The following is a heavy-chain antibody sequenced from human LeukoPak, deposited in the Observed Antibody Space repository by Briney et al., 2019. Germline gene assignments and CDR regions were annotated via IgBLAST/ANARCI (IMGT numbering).Heavy chain of an antibody. J-gene: IGHJ4*02. D-gene: IGHD2-2*01. CDR1: GLTFSSYA. CDR3: ARDQGGYCSSTSCYADY. Sequence: PGGSLRLFCAASGLTFSSYAVSWVRQAPVMGLEWVSTISGSGGSTYYADSVKGRFTISRDNAKNSLYLQMNSLRAEDTAVYYCARDQGGYCSSTSCYADYWGQGTLVTVSS. V-gene: IGHV3-23*01. CDR2: ISGSGGST.